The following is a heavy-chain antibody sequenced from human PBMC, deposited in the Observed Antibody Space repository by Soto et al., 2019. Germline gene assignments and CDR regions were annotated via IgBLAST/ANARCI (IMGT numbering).Heavy chain of an antibody. V-gene: IGHV4-34*01. J-gene: IGHJ5*02. CDR2: INHSGST. CDR3: ARRPITMVRGVILPGGYWFDP. Sequence: QVQLQQWGAGLLKPSETLSLTCAVYGGSFSGYYWSWIRQPPGKGLEWIGEINHSGSTNYNPSLKSRVTISADTSKNQFSLKLSSVTAADTAVYYCARRPITMVRGVILPGGYWFDPWGQGTLVTVSS. CDR1: GGSFSGYY. D-gene: IGHD3-10*01.